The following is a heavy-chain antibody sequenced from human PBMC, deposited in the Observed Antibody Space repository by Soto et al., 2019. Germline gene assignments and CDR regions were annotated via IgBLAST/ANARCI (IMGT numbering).Heavy chain of an antibody. CDR2: IIPMFGTA. D-gene: IGHD5-18*01. Sequence: QVQLVQSGAEVKKPESSVKVSCKAPGGTFSTYAISWVRQAPGQGLEWMGGIIPMFGTANYAQRFQDRVTSTAHEYTNTVYMELSSLRSEDTAVYFCASGIQLWLRRINNGYSGWGQGTLVTVSS. J-gene: IGHJ4*02. CDR3: ASGIQLWLRRINNGYSG. V-gene: IGHV1-69*12. CDR1: GGTFSTYA.